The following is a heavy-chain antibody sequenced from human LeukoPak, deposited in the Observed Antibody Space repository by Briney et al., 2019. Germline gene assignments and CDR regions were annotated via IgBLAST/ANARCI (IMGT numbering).Heavy chain of an antibody. V-gene: IGHV3-23*01. J-gene: IGHJ4*02. CDR1: GLPLSTYD. CDR2: IRGSGDNT. Sequence: GGSVRLLCAASGLPLSTYDMGWVRQAPGKGLEWVSGIRGSGDNTYYADSVKGRFTISRDNANNMLYLQMNSLRAEDTAVYYCARGGDIVVVPAARTTFDYWGQGTLVTVSS. D-gene: IGHD2-2*01. CDR3: ARGGDIVVVPAARTTFDY.